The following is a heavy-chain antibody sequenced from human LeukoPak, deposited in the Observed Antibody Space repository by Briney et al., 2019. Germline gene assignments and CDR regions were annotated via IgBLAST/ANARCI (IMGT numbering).Heavy chain of an antibody. Sequence: PGGSLRLXCAASGFTFSSYAMGWVRQAPGKGLEWVSAITASGGNTYYADSVKGRFTISRDNSKNTLYLQMNSLRAEDTPVSYCAKGYYDYVWGSYYFDYWGQGTLVTVSS. V-gene: IGHV3-23*01. CDR3: AKGYYDYVWGSYYFDY. CDR1: GFTFSSYA. J-gene: IGHJ4*02. D-gene: IGHD3-16*01. CDR2: ITASGGNT.